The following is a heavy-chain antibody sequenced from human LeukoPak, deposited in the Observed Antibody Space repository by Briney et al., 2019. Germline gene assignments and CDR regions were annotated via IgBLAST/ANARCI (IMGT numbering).Heavy chain of an antibody. CDR2: IYYSGTI. Sequence: SETLSLTCTVSGGSVSGPDYYWSWIWQPPGKGLEWIGYIYYSGTINYNPSLKSRVTMSIDTSKNHFSLKVTSVSAADTAVYFCARGRFFAGGAFYLDYWGQGTLVTVSS. CDR1: GGSVSGPDYY. J-gene: IGHJ4*02. V-gene: IGHV4-61*03. D-gene: IGHD3-3*01. CDR3: ARGRFFAGGAFYLDY.